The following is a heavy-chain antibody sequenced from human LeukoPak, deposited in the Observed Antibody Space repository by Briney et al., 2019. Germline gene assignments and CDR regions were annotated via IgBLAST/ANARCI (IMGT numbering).Heavy chain of an antibody. J-gene: IGHJ5*02. CDR1: GDSVSSNSAA. Sequence: SQTLSLTCAISGDSVSSNSAAWNWIRRSPSRGLEWLGRTYYRSKWYNDYAVSVKSRMTINADTSKNQFSLQLNSVTPEDTAVYYCAREVGWFDPWGQGTLVTVSS. CDR3: AREVGWFDP. V-gene: IGHV6-1*01. CDR2: TYYRSKWYN. D-gene: IGHD3-3*01.